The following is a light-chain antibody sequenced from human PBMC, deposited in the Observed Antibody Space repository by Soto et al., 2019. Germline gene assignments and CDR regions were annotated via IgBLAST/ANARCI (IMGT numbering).Light chain of an antibody. CDR1: HSVCHY. J-gene: IGKJ5*01. Sequence: EIALTQSPATMYPSPGDGGTISCRASHSVCHYLAWYQQKPGQAPRLLIFDVSSRATGIPARFSGAGFGTDFTLTISSLEPEDFAVYYCQHRSNWPPTFGQGTRLEI. CDR2: DVS. V-gene: IGKV3-11*01. CDR3: QHRSNWPPT.